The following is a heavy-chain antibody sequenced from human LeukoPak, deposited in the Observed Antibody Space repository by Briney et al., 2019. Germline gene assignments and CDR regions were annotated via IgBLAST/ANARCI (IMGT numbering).Heavy chain of an antibody. D-gene: IGHD6-19*01. CDR3: AKDPTVADVV. V-gene: IGHV3-53*01. CDR2: IYSAGSI. CDR1: GFTVSSNS. Sequence: GGSLRLSCTVSGFTVSSNSMSWVRQAPGKGLEWVSFIYSAGSIYYSDSVKGRFTISRDNSKNTLYLQMNSLGAEDTAVYYCAKDPTVADVVWGQGTLVTVSS. J-gene: IGHJ4*02.